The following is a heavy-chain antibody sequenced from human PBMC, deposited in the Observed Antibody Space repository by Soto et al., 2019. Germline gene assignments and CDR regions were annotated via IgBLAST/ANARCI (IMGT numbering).Heavy chain of an antibody. CDR1: GYTFTNYG. D-gene: IGHD4-17*01. V-gene: IGHV1-18*01. CDR2: ISTYNGNT. J-gene: IGHJ6*03. Sequence: QVQLVQSGAEVKQPGASVKVSCKASGYTFTNYGFTWVRQAPGQGLEWLGWISTYNGNTKYAQKVQGRLTMTTDTSTSTANMELTSLRSDDTALYYCARTTVTASYYYMDVWGEGSTVSFSS. CDR3: ARTTVTASYYYMDV.